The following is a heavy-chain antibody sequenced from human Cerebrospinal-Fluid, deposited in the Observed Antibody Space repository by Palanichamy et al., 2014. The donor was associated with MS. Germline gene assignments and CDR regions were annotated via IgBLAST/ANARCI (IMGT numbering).Heavy chain of an antibody. V-gene: IGHV1-69*01. CDR3: ARVLRREGYNSYYYNGMDV. D-gene: IGHD5-24*01. J-gene: IGHJ6*02. Sequence: QVQLVQSGAEVKKPGSSVKASCKTSGGTFNSDAISWVRQAPGQGLQWMGGIIPMFSIVNYAQKFQGRVTITADESTSTADMELSSLRSEDTAVYYCARVLRREGYNSYYYNGMDVWGQGTTVTVSS. CDR1: GGTFNSDA. CDR2: IIPMFSIV.